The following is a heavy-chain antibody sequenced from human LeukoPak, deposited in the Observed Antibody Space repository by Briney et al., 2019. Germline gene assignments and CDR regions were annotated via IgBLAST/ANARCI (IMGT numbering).Heavy chain of an antibody. CDR2: INPNSGGT. V-gene: IGHV1-2*02. CDR1: GYTFTGYY. Sequence: ASVKVSCKASGYTFTGYYMHWVRQAPGQGLEWMGWINPNSGGTNHAQKFQGRVTMTRDTSISTAYMELSRLRSDDTAVYYCARDRGCSSTSCYYYYYYMDVWGKGTTVTISS. CDR3: ARDRGCSSTSCYYYYYYMDV. D-gene: IGHD2-2*01. J-gene: IGHJ6*03.